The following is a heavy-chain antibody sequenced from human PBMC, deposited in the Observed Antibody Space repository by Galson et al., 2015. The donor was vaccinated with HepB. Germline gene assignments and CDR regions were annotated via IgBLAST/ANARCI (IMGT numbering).Heavy chain of an antibody. CDR1: GFTFGDYA. V-gene: IGHV3-49*03. Sequence: SLRLSCAASGFTFGDYAMSWFRQAPGKGLEWVGFIRSKAYGGTTEYAASVKGRFTISRDDSKSIAYLQMNSLKTEDTAVYYCTRSITFGGVIVKNYWGQGTLVTVSS. CDR3: TRSITFGGVIVKNY. D-gene: IGHD3-16*02. J-gene: IGHJ4*02. CDR2: IRSKAYGGTT.